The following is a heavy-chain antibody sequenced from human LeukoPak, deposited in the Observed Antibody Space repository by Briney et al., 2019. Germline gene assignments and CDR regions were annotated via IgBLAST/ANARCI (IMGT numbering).Heavy chain of an antibody. J-gene: IGHJ4*02. D-gene: IGHD3-3*02. CDR1: GFTFSRHW. Sequence: GGSLRLSCAASGFTFSRHWMHWVRQGPGKGLEWVSRIKSDGSETQYADSVKGRFTISRDNAHNTLYLQMTSLRPEDTAIYYCARVISYFDLWGQGDLVTASS. CDR2: IKSDGSET. CDR3: ARVISYFDL. V-gene: IGHV3-74*01.